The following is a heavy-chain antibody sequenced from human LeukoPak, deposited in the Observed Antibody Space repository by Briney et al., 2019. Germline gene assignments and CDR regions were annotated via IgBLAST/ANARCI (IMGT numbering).Heavy chain of an antibody. D-gene: IGHD6-19*01. Sequence: SETLSLTCSVSCGSISNDYWTWIRQPPAKGLEWIGYIYYTGATSYNPSLKSRVTISVDTSKNQFSLKLTSVTAADTAVYYCAKYGGSGWVIDYWGQGTLVTVSS. CDR2: IYYTGAT. CDR3: AKYGGSGWVIDY. CDR1: CGSISNDY. V-gene: IGHV4-59*08. J-gene: IGHJ4*02.